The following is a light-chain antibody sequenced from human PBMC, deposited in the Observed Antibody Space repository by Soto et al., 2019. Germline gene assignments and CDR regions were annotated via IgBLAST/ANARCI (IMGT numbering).Light chain of an antibody. J-gene: IGKJ1*01. CDR3: QQSTNWTKT. CDR1: QRLVGN. Sequence: IVMTQSPATPSLSPGERATLSCRASQRLVGNLAWFQHKPGQAPRLLLYGASSRATGIPDWFSGSVSGTDGTLTINRLEKEDCAVYYCQQSTNWTKTFGQGTKVDIK. CDR2: GAS. V-gene: IGKV3D-15*01.